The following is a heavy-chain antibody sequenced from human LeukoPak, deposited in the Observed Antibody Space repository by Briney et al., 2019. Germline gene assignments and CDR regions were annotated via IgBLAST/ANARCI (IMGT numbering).Heavy chain of an antibody. V-gene: IGHV3-23*01. Sequence: PGGSLRLSCAASGFTFSSYAMSWVRQAPGKGLEWVSAISGSGGSTYYADSVKGRFTISRDNSKNTLYLQMNSLRAEDTAVYYCAKDPQWGATPNYYFDYWGQGTLVTVSS. CDR1: GFTFSSYA. D-gene: IGHD1-26*01. J-gene: IGHJ4*02. CDR3: AKDPQWGATPNYYFDY. CDR2: ISGSGGST.